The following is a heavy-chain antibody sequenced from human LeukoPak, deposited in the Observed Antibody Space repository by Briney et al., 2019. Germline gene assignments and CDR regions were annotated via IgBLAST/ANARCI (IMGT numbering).Heavy chain of an antibody. D-gene: IGHD3-10*01. CDR2: IYTSGST. CDR3: ASLINYYGSGSPPLYYYYMDV. Sequence: SETLSLTCTVSGGSISSYYWSWIRQPAGKGLEWIGRIYTSGSTNYNPSLKGRVTMSVDTSKNQFSLKLSSATAADTAVYYCASLINYYGSGSPPLYYYYMDVWGKGTTVTVSS. V-gene: IGHV4-4*07. J-gene: IGHJ6*03. CDR1: GGSISSYY.